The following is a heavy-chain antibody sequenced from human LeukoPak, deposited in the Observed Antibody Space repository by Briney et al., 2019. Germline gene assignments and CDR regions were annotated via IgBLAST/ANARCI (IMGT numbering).Heavy chain of an antibody. J-gene: IGHJ6*02. CDR2: ISYDGSNK. CDR1: GFTFTTYA. CDR3: ARDHRSYGYTSGWSLSDGMDV. Sequence: PGGSLRLSCTASGFTFTTYAMHWVRQAPGKGLEWVALISYDGSNKYYADSVKGRFTISRDNSKNTLYLQMNSLRAEDTAVYYCARDHRSYGYTSGWSLSDGMDVWGQGATVTVSS. V-gene: IGHV3-30-3*01. D-gene: IGHD6-19*01.